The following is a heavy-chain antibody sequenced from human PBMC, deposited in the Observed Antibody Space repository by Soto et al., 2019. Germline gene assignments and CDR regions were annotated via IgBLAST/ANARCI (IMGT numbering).Heavy chain of an antibody. J-gene: IGHJ4*02. CDR3: AKGIGIAVAGFDY. D-gene: IGHD6-19*01. CDR1: GFTFSSYA. V-gene: IGHV3-23*01. CDR2: ISGSGGST. Sequence: EVQLLESGGGLVQPGGSLRLSCAASGFTFSSYAMSWVRQAPGKGLEWVSAISGSGGSTYYADSVKGRFTISRDNSKNTLYLQMNSLSAEDTAVYYCAKGIGIAVAGFDYWGQGTLVTVSS.